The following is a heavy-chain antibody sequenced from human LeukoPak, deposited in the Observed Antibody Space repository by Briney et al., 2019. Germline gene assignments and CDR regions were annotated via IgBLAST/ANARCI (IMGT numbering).Heavy chain of an antibody. Sequence: GGSLRLSCAASGFTFSSYSMNWVRQAPGKGLEWVSYISSSSSTIYYADSVKGRFTISRDNAKNSLYLQMNSLRDEDTAVYYCARGASDPGHNYYDSSGYYHNYWGQGTLVTVSS. CDR2: ISSSSSTI. CDR3: ARGASDPGHNYYDSSGYYHNY. J-gene: IGHJ4*02. V-gene: IGHV3-48*02. D-gene: IGHD3-22*01. CDR1: GFTFSSYS.